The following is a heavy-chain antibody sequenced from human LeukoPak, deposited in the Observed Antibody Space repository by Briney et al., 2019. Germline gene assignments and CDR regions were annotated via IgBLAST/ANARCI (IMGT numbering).Heavy chain of an antibody. J-gene: IGHJ3*01. CDR2: LYSGGDT. CDR1: GFTVSSNY. CDR3: ARGARDYDDAFDL. Sequence: GGSLRLSCAASGFTVSSNYMTWVRQAPGKGLEWVSVLYSGGDTYYADSVKGRFTISRDNSKNTLYLQLNTLRAEDTAVYYCARGARDYDDAFDLWGQGTLVTVSS. D-gene: IGHD4-17*01. V-gene: IGHV3-53*01.